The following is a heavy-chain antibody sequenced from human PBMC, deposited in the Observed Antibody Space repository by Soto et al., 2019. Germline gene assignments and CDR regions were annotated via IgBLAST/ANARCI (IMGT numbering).Heavy chain of an antibody. CDR1: CGSISSYY. CDR3: ANPGTAGAGVCGF. V-gene: IGHV4-59*01. D-gene: IGHD3-10*01. J-gene: IGHJ6*02. Sequence: SETLPVTCTVSCGSISSYYWSWIRQPPGKGPEWIGYIYYSGSTNYNPSLKSRVTISVDTSKNHISLKLSSVTAADTAVYYSANPGTAGAGVCGFWAQGTTVTV. CDR2: IYYSGST.